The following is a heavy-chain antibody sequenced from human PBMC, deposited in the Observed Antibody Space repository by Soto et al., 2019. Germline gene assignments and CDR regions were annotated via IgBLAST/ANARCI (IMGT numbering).Heavy chain of an antibody. CDR1: GFTFSSYG. J-gene: IGHJ1*01. CDR3: AKDLEYYYGSGSPPFQH. CDR2: ISYDGSNK. V-gene: IGHV3-30*18. D-gene: IGHD3-10*01. Sequence: QVQLVESGGGVVQPGRSLRLSCAASGFTFSSYGMHWVRQAPGKGLEWVAVISYDGSNKYYADSVKGRFTISRDNSKNTLYLQMNSLRAEDTAVYYCAKDLEYYYGSGSPPFQHWGQGTLVTVSS.